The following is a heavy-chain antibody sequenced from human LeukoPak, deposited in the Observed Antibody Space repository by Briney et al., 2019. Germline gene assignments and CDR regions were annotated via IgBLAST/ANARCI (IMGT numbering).Heavy chain of an antibody. J-gene: IGHJ5*02. CDR2: IYHSGGT. CDR3: ARHMHYSNDGFDP. V-gene: IGHV4-39*01. Sequence: SETLSLTCNVSGGSISRWTYYCSWIPQPPGSGLEMIESIYHSGGTLNNPSLKSRVTISVDTSKNDFSLKLSPVSAADTAVYICARHMHYSNDGFDPWGRETLVTVSS. D-gene: IGHD4-11*01. CDR1: GGSISRWTYY.